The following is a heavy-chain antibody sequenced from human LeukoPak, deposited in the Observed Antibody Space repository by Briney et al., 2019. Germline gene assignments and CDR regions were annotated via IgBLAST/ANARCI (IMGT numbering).Heavy chain of an antibody. Sequence: GESLKISCKGSGYSFTSYWIGWVRQMPGKGLEWMGIIYPGDSDARYSPSFQGQVTISADKSISTAYLQWSSLKASDTAMYYCAGQKCSSTSCYRRVGWFDPWGQGTLVTVSS. V-gene: IGHV5-51*01. CDR1: GYSFTSYW. J-gene: IGHJ5*02. D-gene: IGHD2-2*01. CDR2: IYPGDSDA. CDR3: AGQKCSSTSCYRRVGWFDP.